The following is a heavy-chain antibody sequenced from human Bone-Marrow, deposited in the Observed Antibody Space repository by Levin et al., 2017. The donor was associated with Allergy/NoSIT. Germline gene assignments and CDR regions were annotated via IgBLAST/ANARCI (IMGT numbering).Heavy chain of an antibody. D-gene: IGHD3-22*01. V-gene: IGHV2-70*04. CDR1: GFSLSTSGMR. J-gene: IGHJ4*02. CDR2: IDWDDDK. Sequence: SGPTLVKPTQTLTLTCTFSGFSLSTSGMRVSWIRQPPGKALEWLARIDWDDDKFYSTSLKTRLTISKDTSKNQVVLTMTNMDPVDTATYYCTRTSYGRGDYTIDYWGQGTLVTVSS. CDR3: TRTSYGRGDYTIDY.